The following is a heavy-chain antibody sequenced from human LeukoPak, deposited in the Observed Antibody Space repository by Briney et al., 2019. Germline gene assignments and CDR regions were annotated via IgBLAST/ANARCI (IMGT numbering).Heavy chain of an antibody. Sequence: SETLSLTCTVSGGSISSYYWSWIRQPPGKGLEWIGYIYYSGSTNYNPSLKSRVTISVDTSKNQFSLKLRSLTAAVTAVYYCARHVGYGNNWFDPWGQGTLVTLSS. CDR1: GGSISSYY. J-gene: IGHJ5*02. V-gene: IGHV4-59*08. D-gene: IGHD5-18*01. CDR2: IYYSGST. CDR3: ARHVGYGNNWFDP.